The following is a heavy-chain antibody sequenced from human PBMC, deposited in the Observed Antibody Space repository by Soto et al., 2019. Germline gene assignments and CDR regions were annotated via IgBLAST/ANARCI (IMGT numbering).Heavy chain of an antibody. Sequence: PGESLRLSWAASGFTFSSYSMNWVRQAPGKGLEWVSYISSSSSTIYYADSVKGRFTISRDNAKNSLYLQMNSLRDEDTAVYYCARSIAAAGTIDYWGQGTLGTVSA. D-gene: IGHD6-13*01. CDR1: GFTFSSYS. V-gene: IGHV3-48*02. CDR2: ISSSSSTI. J-gene: IGHJ4*02. CDR3: ARSIAAAGTIDY.